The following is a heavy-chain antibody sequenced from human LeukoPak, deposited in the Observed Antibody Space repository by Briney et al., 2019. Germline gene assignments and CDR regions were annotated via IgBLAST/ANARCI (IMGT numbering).Heavy chain of an antibody. D-gene: IGHD2-21*01. CDR1: GFTFSDYY. J-gene: IGHJ4*02. V-gene: IGHV3-11*04. CDR2: ISSSGSTI. Sequence: GGSLRPSCAASGFTFSDYYMSWIRQAPGKGLEWVSYISSSGSTIYYADSVKGRFTISRDNAKNSLYLQMNSLRAEDTAVYYCASQSVCGGDCPLDYWGQGTLVTVSS. CDR3: ASQSVCGGDCPLDY.